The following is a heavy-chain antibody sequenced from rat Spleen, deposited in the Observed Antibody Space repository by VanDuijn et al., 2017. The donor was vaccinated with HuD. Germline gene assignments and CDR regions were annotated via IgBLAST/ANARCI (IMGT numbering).Heavy chain of an antibody. D-gene: IGHD2-5*01. CDR3: ARANRDTYAHFDY. J-gene: IGHJ2*01. Sequence: QVQLKESGPGLVQPSQTLSLTCTVSGFALTSYGVSWVRQPPGKGLEWMGVIWTGGSTAYNSAFKSRLSVSRDISKSQVFLKMNSLQTEDTATYYCARANRDTYAHFDYWGQGVVVTVSS. CDR1: GFALTSYG. V-gene: IGHV2-4*01. CDR2: IWTGGST.